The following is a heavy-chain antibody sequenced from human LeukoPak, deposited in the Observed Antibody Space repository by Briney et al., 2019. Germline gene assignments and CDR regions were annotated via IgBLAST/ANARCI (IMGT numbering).Heavy chain of an antibody. Sequence: PGGSLRVSFASSVSTLSSYAMHWVRQAPGKGLEWVAVVSYDGSNKYYADSVKGRFTISRDNSKNTLYLQMNSLRAEDAAVYYCATIGDRRTGELYRIDYWGQGTLVTVSS. D-gene: IGHD7-27*01. CDR2: VSYDGSNK. CDR3: ATIGDRRTGELYRIDY. V-gene: IGHV3-30-3*01. CDR1: VSTLSSYA. J-gene: IGHJ4*02.